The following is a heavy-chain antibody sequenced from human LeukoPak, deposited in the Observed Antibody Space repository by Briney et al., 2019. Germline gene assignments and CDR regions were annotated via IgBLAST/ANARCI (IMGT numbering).Heavy chain of an antibody. V-gene: IGHV3-48*04. D-gene: IGHD3-3*01. CDR3: ARVGEFLRSPYYYMDV. CDR2: ISSSSSTI. Sequence: GGSLRLSCEASGFIFSTYSMNWVRQAPGKGLEWVSYISSSSSTIYYADSVKGRFTISRDNAKNSLYVQMNSLRAEDTAVYYCARVGEFLRSPYYYMDVWGKGTTVTVSS. CDR1: GFIFSTYS. J-gene: IGHJ6*03.